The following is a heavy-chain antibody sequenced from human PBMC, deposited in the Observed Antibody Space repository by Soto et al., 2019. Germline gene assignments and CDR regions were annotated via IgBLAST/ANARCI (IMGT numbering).Heavy chain of an antibody. J-gene: IGHJ4*02. V-gene: IGHV3-74*01. CDR2: INSDGSST. CDR3: VGTSLVVAAATREDY. D-gene: IGHD2-15*01. Sequence: EVQLVESGGGLVQPGESLRLSCAASGFTFSSYWMHWVRQAPGKGLVWVSRINSDGSSTSYAGSVKGRFTISRDNAKNTLYLQMNNLRAEDTAVYYCVGTSLVVAAATREDYWGQGTLVTVSS. CDR1: GFTFSSYW.